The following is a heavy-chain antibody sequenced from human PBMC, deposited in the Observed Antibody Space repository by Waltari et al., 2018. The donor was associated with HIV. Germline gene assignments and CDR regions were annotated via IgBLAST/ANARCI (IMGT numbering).Heavy chain of an antibody. CDR2: FDREERET. J-gene: IGHJ6*02. CDR1: GYILTELS. V-gene: IGHV1-24*01. Sequence: QVQLVQSGAEVKKPGASVKVSCKVSGYILTELSIHWVRQAPGEGLEWMGGFDREERETIHAQKFRGRVTMTGDTSTDTTYMELSSLRSEDTAVYYCATTRQWLVHSGLDVWGQGTTVTVSS. D-gene: IGHD6-19*01. CDR3: ATTRQWLVHSGLDV.